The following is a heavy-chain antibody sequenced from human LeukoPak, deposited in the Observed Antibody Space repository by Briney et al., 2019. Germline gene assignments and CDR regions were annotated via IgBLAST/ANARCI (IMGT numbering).Heavy chain of an antibody. CDR2: VSGSGGMT. CDR3: AKGSFSNWPYYLGY. Sequence: GGSLRLSCAASGFTFISYSLTWVRQVPGKGLEWVSSVSGSGGMTDYADSVKGRFTISIDNSKNTVYLQMNSLRADDTAIYYCAKGSFSNWPYYLGYWAHGTLVTVSS. V-gene: IGHV3-23*01. CDR1: GFTFISYS. D-gene: IGHD5-24*01. J-gene: IGHJ4*01.